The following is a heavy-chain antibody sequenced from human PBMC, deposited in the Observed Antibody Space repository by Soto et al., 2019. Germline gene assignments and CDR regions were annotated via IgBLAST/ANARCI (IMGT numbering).Heavy chain of an antibody. V-gene: IGHV5-10-1*01. CDR3: ASPTMTSTSFYYAMDV. CDR1: GHRFTTYW. Sequence: PGESLKISCKTSGHRFTTYWISWVRQMPGKGLEYMGKINPTGSETNYSPSFEGHVTFSVDRSTSTAYVRWNSLKASDTAMYYCASPTMTSTSFYYAMDVWGQGTTVTVSS. CDR2: INPTGSET. D-gene: IGHD4-17*01. J-gene: IGHJ6*02.